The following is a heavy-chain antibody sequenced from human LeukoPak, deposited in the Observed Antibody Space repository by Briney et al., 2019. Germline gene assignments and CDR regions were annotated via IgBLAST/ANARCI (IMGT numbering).Heavy chain of an antibody. Sequence: PGGSLRLSCAASGFTFSSYWMHWVRQAPGKGLVWVSRINSDGSSTSYADSVKGRFTISRDNAKNTLYLQMNSLRAEDTAVYYCARVVALPIAAAGNFDYWGQGTLVTVSS. J-gene: IGHJ4*02. CDR3: ARVVALPIAAAGNFDY. D-gene: IGHD6-13*01. V-gene: IGHV3-74*01. CDR1: GFTFSSYW. CDR2: INSDGSST.